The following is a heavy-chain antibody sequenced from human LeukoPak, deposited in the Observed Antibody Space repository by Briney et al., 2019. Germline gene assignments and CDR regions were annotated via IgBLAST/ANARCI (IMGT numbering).Heavy chain of an antibody. CDR3: ARDRRSGWWYFDY. CDR1: GLTFRTYP. CDR2: INGPGVTT. D-gene: IGHD6-19*01. Sequence: PGGSLRLSCAASGLTFRTYPMSWVRQAPGKGLEWVSAINGPGVTTHYADSVKGRFTISRDNSKNTLYLQMDSLRAEDTAVYYCARDRRSGWWYFDYWGQGTLVTVSS. V-gene: IGHV3-23*01. J-gene: IGHJ4*02.